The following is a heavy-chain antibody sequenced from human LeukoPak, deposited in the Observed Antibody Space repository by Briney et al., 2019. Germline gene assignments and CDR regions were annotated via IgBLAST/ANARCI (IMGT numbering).Heavy chain of an antibody. CDR2: ISPNSTYT. V-gene: IGHV3-11*03. CDR1: GITFSDYY. Sequence: GGSLRLSCAVSGITFSDYYMNWIRQAPGKGLEWISYISPNSTYTDSADSVKGRFTISRDNAKNSLFLQIDSLRVEDTAVYYCAAGTAADYWGQGTRVAVS. J-gene: IGHJ4*02. CDR3: AAGTAADY. D-gene: IGHD6-13*01.